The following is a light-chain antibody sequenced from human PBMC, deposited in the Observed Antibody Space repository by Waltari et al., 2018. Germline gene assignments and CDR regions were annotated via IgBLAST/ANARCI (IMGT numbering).Light chain of an antibody. CDR1: RDISRW. CDR3: QQGNDFPLT. J-gene: IGKJ4*01. V-gene: IGKV1-12*01. Sequence: DIQMTQSPSSVSASVGDRVTITCRASRDISRWLAWYQQKPGKAPKFLIYDASTWQSGVPSRFSGSGSGREFTLTITSLQPEDFSTYYCQQGNDFPLTFGGGTKVEMK. CDR2: DAS.